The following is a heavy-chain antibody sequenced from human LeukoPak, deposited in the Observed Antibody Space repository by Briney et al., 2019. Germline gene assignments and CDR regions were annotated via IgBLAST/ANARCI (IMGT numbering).Heavy chain of an antibody. CDR3: AKEGNHDYAGVWCWFDP. V-gene: IGHV3-7*01. J-gene: IGHJ5*02. CDR2: IKQDGSEK. Sequence: GGSLRLSCAASGFTFSSYWMSWVRQAPGKGLEWVANIKQDGSEKYYVDSVKGRFTISRDNAKNSLYLQLNSLRAEDTAVYYCAKEGNHDYAGVWCWFDPWGQGTLVTVSS. D-gene: IGHD4-23*01. CDR1: GFTFSSYW.